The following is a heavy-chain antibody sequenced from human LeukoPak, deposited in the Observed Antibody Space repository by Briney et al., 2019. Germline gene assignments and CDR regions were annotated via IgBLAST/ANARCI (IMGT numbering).Heavy chain of an antibody. V-gene: IGHV4-31*03. CDR2: IYYSGST. CDR1: GGSISSGGYY. J-gene: IGHJ4*02. D-gene: IGHD5-18*01. Sequence: SETLSLTCTVSGGSISSGGYYWSWIRQHPGKGLEWIGYIYYSGSTYYNPSLKSRVTISVDTSKNQFSLKLSSVTAADTAVYYCARDPVDTAMVPAYYFDYWGQGTLVTVSP. CDR3: ARDPVDTAMVPAYYFDY.